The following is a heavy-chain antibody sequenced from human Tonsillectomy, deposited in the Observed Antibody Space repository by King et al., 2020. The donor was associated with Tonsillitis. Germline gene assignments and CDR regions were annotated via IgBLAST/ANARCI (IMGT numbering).Heavy chain of an antibody. CDR3: AGVTITMVRGVMYSFDY. CDR2: IYYSGST. Sequence: QLQESGPGLVKPSQTLSLTCTVSGGSISSGGDYYWSWIRQHPGKGLEWIGYIYYSGSTYYNPSLKSRVTISVDTSKNQFSLKLSSVTAADTAVYFCAGVTITMVRGVMYSFDYWGQGTLVTVSS. V-gene: IGHV4-31*03. J-gene: IGHJ4*02. D-gene: IGHD3-10*01. CDR1: GGSISSGGDYY.